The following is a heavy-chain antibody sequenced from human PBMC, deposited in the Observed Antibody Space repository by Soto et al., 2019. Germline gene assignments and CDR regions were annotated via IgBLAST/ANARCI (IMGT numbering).Heavy chain of an antibody. V-gene: IGHV1-69*02. J-gene: IGHJ5*02. Sequence: QVQLVQSGAEVKKPGSSVKVSCKASGGTFSSYTISWVRQAPGQGLEWMGRIIPILGIANYAQKFQGRVTITADKSTSTAYMELSSLRSEDTAVYYCARVPSYYRESRWFDPWGQGTLVTVSS. D-gene: IGHD3-10*01. CDR2: IIPILGIA. CDR3: ARVPSYYRESRWFDP. CDR1: GGTFSSYT.